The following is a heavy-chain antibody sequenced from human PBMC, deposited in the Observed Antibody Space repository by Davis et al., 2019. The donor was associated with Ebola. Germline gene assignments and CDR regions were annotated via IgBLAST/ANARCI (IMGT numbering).Heavy chain of an antibody. J-gene: IGHJ6*02. CDR1: GGTFSSYA. Sequence: SVKVSCKASGGTFSSYAISWVRQAPGQGLEWMGRIIPILGIANYAQKFQGRVTITADKSTSTAYMELSSLRSEDTAVYYCAKDRGIAARGRNGMDVWGQGTTVTVSS. V-gene: IGHV1-69*04. CDR3: AKDRGIAARGRNGMDV. CDR2: IIPILGIA. D-gene: IGHD6-6*01.